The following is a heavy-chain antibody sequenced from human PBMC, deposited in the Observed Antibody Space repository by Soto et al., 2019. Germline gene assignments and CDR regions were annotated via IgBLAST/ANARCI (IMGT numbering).Heavy chain of an antibody. Sequence: QVQLVQSGAEVKKPGSSVKVSCKASGGTFSSYTISWVRQAPGQGLEWMGRIIPILGIANYAQKFQGRVTITADKSTSTAYMELSSLRSEDTAVYYCARSTVTTQNYYYYMDVCGKGTTVTVSS. CDR3: ARSTVTTQNYYYYMDV. J-gene: IGHJ6*03. CDR1: GGTFSSYT. V-gene: IGHV1-69*02. CDR2: IIPILGIA. D-gene: IGHD4-17*01.